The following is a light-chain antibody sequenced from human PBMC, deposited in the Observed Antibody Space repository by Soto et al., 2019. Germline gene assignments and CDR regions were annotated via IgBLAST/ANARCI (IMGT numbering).Light chain of an antibody. V-gene: IGKV3-20*01. CDR3: QQFGSSPGFT. J-gene: IGKJ3*01. Sequence: EIVLTQSPGTLSLSPGARATLSCRASQTINSRYLAWYQQKPGQAPRLLIYGASSRATGIPDRFSGSGSGTDFTLTISRLEPEDCAVYYCQQFGSSPGFTFGPGTKVDIK. CDR1: QTINSRY. CDR2: GAS.